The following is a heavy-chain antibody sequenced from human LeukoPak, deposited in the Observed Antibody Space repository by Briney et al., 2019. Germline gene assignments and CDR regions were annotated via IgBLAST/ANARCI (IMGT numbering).Heavy chain of an antibody. V-gene: IGHV3-30*04. D-gene: IGHD2-15*01. Sequence: GGSLRLSCAASGFTVSTTAMHWVRQAPGKGLEWVAVISYDGNNKYYADSVKGRFTISRDNSKNTLYLQMNSLRAEDTAVYYCARADLDCSGGSCYSGDDFRHWGQGTLVTVSS. J-gene: IGHJ1*01. CDR1: GFTVSTTA. CDR3: ARADLDCSGGSCYSGDDFRH. CDR2: ISYDGNNK.